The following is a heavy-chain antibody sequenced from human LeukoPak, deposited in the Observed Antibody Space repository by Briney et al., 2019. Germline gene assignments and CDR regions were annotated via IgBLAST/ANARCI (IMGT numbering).Heavy chain of an antibody. J-gene: IGHJ3*02. D-gene: IGHD3-22*01. CDR3: AASTTLTGEVDSSGIYLGSNAFDI. CDR2: IDYSGSN. Sequence: SETLSLNCTVSGGSISVNYWNWLRQPPGRGLEWFGYIDYSGSNNYNPSLKSRVTISVDTSKKQFSLSLTSVTAADTAVYYCAASTTLTGEVDSSGIYLGSNAFDIWGQGTMVTVSS. CDR1: GGSISVNY. V-gene: IGHV4-59*08.